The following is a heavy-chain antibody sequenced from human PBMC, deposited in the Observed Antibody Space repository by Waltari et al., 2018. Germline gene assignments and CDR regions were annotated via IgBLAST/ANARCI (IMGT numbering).Heavy chain of an antibody. Sequence: EVELVESGGGCVPPGGSLRLACEASGFTFHTFEVLWVRQAPGRGLEWISYISNNGKTIHYADSVRGRFTIARDNDKSLLFLQLDSVRAEDTGVYYCAREYYGLLTGYYFDSWGQGALVTVSS. V-gene: IGHV3-48*03. J-gene: IGHJ4*02. CDR1: GFTFHTFE. CDR2: ISNNGKTI. CDR3: AREYYGLLTGYYFDS. D-gene: IGHD3-9*01.